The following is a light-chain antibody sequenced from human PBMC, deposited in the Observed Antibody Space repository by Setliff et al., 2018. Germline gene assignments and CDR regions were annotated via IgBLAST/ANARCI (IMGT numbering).Light chain of an antibody. CDR2: EVT. CDR3: SAYTSSSTYV. J-gene: IGLJ1*01. CDR1: IGDVGAYDF. V-gene: IGLV2-14*01. Sequence: QSALTQPASVSGSPGQSITISCSGTIGDVGAYDFVSWYQHHPGKAPKFVIYEVTNRPSGISNRFSCSKSGNSASLIISGLQAEDEADYYCSAYTSSSTYVFGTGTKVTVL.